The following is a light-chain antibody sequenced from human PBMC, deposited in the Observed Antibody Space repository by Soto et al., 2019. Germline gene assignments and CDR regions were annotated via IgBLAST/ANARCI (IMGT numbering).Light chain of an antibody. J-gene: IGKJ3*01. CDR1: QSVSSY. Sequence: EIVLTQSPATLSLSPGERATLSCRASQSVSSYLAWYQQKPGQAPRLLIYDASNRATGIPARFSGSGSGTDFTLTISSLEPEDFAVYYCQQRSNWPRRFTLGPGTKVDIK. CDR2: DAS. CDR3: QQRSNWPRRFT. V-gene: IGKV3-11*01.